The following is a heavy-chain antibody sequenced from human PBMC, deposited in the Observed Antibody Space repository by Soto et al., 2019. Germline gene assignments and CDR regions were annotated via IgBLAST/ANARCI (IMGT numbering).Heavy chain of an antibody. CDR1: GFSFSTRGVG. V-gene: IGHV2-5*02. J-gene: IGHJ4*02. Sequence: QITLKESGPTLVKPTQPLTLTCTFSGFSFSTRGVGVGWIRQPQGKALEWLALIYWDADKRYSPSLKSRLTITQDNSKNHVVLTMTNMDPVETAAYYCAHHAIGSGWVRNWGQGNLVTGSS. CDR2: IYWDADK. D-gene: IGHD6-19*01. CDR3: AHHAIGSGWVRN.